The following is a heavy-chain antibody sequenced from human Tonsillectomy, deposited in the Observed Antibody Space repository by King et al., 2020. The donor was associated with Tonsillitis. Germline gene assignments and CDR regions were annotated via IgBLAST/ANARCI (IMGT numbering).Heavy chain of an antibody. V-gene: IGHV4-4*07. CDR1: GGSISSYC. CDR2: IHSSGSI. Sequence: QLQESGPGLVKPSETLSLTCTVSGGSISSYCWSWIRQPAGKGLEWIGRIHSSGSISYNPSLESRVTLSVDTSKNQFSLKLRSVTAADTAVYYCAILEGWGMADVWGQGTTVTVSS. CDR3: AILEGWGMADV. J-gene: IGHJ6*02. D-gene: IGHD3-16*01.